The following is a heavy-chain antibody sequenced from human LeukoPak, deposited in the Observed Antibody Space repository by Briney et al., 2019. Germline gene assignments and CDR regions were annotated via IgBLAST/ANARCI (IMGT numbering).Heavy chain of an antibody. V-gene: IGHV3-7*04. CDR1: GFTFSSYW. D-gene: IGHD4-17*01. Sequence: GGSLRLSCAASGFTFSSYWMSWVRQAPGKGLEWVANIKQHGSEKYYVDSVKGRFTISRDNAKNALFLQMNSVTAEDTAVYFCARGVDGHGASDYSYYYGVDVWGQGTTVTVSS. CDR2: IKQHGSEK. CDR3: ARGVDGHGASDYSYYYGVDV. J-gene: IGHJ6*02.